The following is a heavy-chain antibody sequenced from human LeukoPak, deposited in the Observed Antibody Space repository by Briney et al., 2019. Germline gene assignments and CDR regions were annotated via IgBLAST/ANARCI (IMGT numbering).Heavy chain of an antibody. CDR1: GFTFSSHW. J-gene: IGHJ4*02. CDR2: INQDGSEK. V-gene: IGHV3-7*04. D-gene: IGHD2/OR15-2a*01. CDR3: ARDGVATGIYFDY. Sequence: VGSLRLPCAASGFTFSSHWMSWVRQAPGKGLEWVANINQDGSEKYYVDSVKGRFTISRDNARNSLYLQMNSLRAEDTAVYFCARDGVATGIYFDYWGQGTLVTVSS.